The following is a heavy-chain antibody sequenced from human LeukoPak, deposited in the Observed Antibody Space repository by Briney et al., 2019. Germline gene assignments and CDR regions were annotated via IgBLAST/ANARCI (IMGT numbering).Heavy chain of an antibody. Sequence: GGSLRLSCTASGFTFGDYAMSWVRQAPGKGLEWVGFIRSKAYGGTTEYDASVKGRFTISRDDSKSIAYLQMNSLKTEDTAVYYCTRARYSSSWSYSGSSSYYYMDVWGKGTTVTVSS. D-gene: IGHD6-13*01. CDR3: TRARYSSSWSYSGSSSYYYMDV. CDR1: GFTFGDYA. J-gene: IGHJ6*03. CDR2: IRSKAYGGTT. V-gene: IGHV3-49*04.